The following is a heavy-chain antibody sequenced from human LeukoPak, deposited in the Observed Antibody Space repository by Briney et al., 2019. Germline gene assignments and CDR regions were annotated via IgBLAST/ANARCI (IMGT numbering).Heavy chain of an antibody. V-gene: IGHV1-2*02. Sequence: GASVKVSCKASGYTFTGYYMHWVRQAPGQGLEWMGWINPNSGGTNYAQKFQGRVTMTRDTSISTAYMELSRLRSDDTAVYYCARGRDSGYEGRRGWFDPWGQGTLVTVSS. CDR1: GYTFTGYY. D-gene: IGHD5-12*01. CDR3: ARGRDSGYEGRRGWFDP. CDR2: INPNSGGT. J-gene: IGHJ5*02.